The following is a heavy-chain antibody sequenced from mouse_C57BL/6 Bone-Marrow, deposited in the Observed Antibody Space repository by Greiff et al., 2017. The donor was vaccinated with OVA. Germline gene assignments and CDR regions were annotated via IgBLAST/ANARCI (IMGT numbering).Heavy chain of an antibody. CDR3: SRGYYYAMDY. D-gene: IGHD2-2*01. CDR2: IYPRDGST. V-gene: IGHV1-78*01. CDR1: GYTFTDHS. Sequence: VQLQQSDAELVKPGASVKISCKVSGYTFTDHSIHWMKQRPEQGLEWIGYIYPRDGSTKYNEKFKGKATLTADKSSSTAYMQLTSLTSEDAAVYCWSRGYYYAMDYWGQGTSVTVSS. J-gene: IGHJ4*01.